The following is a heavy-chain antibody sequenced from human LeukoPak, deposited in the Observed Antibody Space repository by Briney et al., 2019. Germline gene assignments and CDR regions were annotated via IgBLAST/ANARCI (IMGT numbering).Heavy chain of an antibody. D-gene: IGHD2-15*01. CDR2: IYTSGST. Sequence: SQTLSLTCTVSGGSTSSGSYYWSWIRQPAGKGLEWIGRIYTSGSTNYNPSLKSRVTMSVDTSKNQFSLKLSSVTAADTAVYYCARVIYCSGTSCYSHPTKSWFDPWGPGTLVTVSS. CDR1: GGSTSSGSYY. CDR3: ARVIYCSGTSCYSHPTKSWFDP. J-gene: IGHJ5*02. V-gene: IGHV4-61*02.